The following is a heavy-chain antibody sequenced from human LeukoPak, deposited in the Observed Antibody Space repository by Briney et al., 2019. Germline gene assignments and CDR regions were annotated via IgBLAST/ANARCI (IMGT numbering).Heavy chain of an antibody. D-gene: IGHD3-10*01. J-gene: IGHJ4*02. V-gene: IGHV3-30*18. CDR3: AKNSGSYYIYFDY. CDR1: GFTFSSYG. CDR2: ISYDGSNK. Sequence: GRSLRLSCAASGFTFSSYGMHWVRQAPGKGLEWVAVISYDGSNKYYADSVKDRFTISRDNSKNTLYLQMNSLRAEDTAVYYCAKNSGSYYIYFDYWGQGTLVTVSS.